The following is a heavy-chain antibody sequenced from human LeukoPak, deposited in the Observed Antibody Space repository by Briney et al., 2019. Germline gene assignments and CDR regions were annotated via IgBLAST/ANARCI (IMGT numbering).Heavy chain of an antibody. Sequence: GESLKISCKGSGYSLTSYWIGWVRQLPGKGLEWMGIIYPGDSDTRYSPSFQGQVTISADKSISTAYLQWSSLKASDTAMYYCARRNHYYGSGSYYNGHYYFDYWGQGTLVTVSS. V-gene: IGHV5-51*01. D-gene: IGHD3-10*01. CDR3: ARRNHYYGSGSYYNGHYYFDY. CDR1: GYSLTSYW. CDR2: IYPGDSDT. J-gene: IGHJ4*02.